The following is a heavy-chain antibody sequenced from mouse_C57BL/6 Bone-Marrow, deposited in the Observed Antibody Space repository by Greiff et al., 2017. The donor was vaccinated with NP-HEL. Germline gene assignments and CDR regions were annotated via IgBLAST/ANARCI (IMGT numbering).Heavy chain of an antibody. CDR1: GYAFSSSW. D-gene: IGHD1-1*01. CDR2: IYPGDGDT. V-gene: IGHV1-82*01. CDR3: VRSETPWFAY. J-gene: IGHJ3*01. Sequence: VKLMESGPELVKPGASVKISCKASGYAFSSSWMNWVKQRPGQGLEWIGRIYPGDGDTNYNGKFKGKATLTADKSSSTAYMQLSSLTSEDSAVYFCVRSETPWFAYWGQGTLVTVSA.